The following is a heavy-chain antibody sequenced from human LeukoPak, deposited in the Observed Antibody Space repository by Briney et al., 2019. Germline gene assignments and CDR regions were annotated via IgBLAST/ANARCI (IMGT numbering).Heavy chain of an antibody. J-gene: IGHJ4*02. CDR1: GFTFSDYY. V-gene: IGHV3-11*04. CDR3: ASGGLAYYWFDY. Sequence: GGSLRLSCAASGFTFSDYYMSWIRRAPGKGLEWVSYISSSGSTIYYADSVKGRFTISGDNAKNTLYLQMNSLRAEDTAVYYCASGGLAYYWFDYWGQGTLVTVSS. CDR2: ISSSGSTI. D-gene: IGHD1-26*01.